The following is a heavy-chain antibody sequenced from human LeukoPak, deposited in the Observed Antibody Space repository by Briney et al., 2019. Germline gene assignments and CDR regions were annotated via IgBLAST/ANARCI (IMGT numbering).Heavy chain of an antibody. Sequence: SETLSLTCTVSGGSISNGDHYWSWIRQHPGKGLEWIGHIYYSGSTYYNPSLKSRGIISVDASKNQFSLRLSSVTAADTAVYYCARGIAEGNWFDPWGQGTRVTVSS. CDR3: ARGIAEGNWFDP. CDR2: IYYSGST. D-gene: IGHD6-13*01. CDR1: GGSISNGDHY. V-gene: IGHV4-31*03. J-gene: IGHJ5*02.